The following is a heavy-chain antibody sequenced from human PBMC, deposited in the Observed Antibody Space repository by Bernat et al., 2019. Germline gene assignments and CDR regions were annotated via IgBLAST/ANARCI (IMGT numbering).Heavy chain of an antibody. CDR3: ARDLVVAATDTYWYFDL. CDR2: ISAGNGKT. D-gene: IGHD2-15*01. Sequence: QVQLVQSGTEVKKPGASVKVSCKASGYTFTNYAMHWVRQAPGQGLEWMGWISAGNGKTKYSQKFQGRVTITRDTSASTAYMELSSLRSEDTAVYYCARDLVVAATDTYWYFDLWGRGTLVTDSS. V-gene: IGHV1-3*01. CDR1: GYTFTNYA. J-gene: IGHJ2*01.